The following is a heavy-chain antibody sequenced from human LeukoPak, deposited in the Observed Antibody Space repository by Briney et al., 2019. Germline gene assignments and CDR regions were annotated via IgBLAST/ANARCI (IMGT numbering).Heavy chain of an antibody. V-gene: IGHV1-8*01. CDR2: MNPNSGNT. J-gene: IGHJ4*02. Sequence: GASVKVSCKASGYTFTSYDINWVRQATGQGLEWMGWMNPNSGNTNYAQKLQGRVTMTTDTSTNTAYMDLRSLRSDDTAVYYCARESGYGDYGYWGQGTLVTVSS. CDR3: ARESGYGDYGY. D-gene: IGHD4-17*01. CDR1: GYTFTSYD.